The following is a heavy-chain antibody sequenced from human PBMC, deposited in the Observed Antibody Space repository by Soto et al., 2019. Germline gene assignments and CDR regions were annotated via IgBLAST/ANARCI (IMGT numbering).Heavy chain of an antibody. V-gene: IGHV1-18*01. CDR2: ISAYNGNI. Sequence: QVQLVQSGAEVKKPGASVKVSCKASGYTFTSYGISWVRQAPGQGLEWMGWISAYNGNIKYAQKLQGRVTMTTDTSTSTAYMKLRSLISDDTAVYYCATDLAVGLFDYWGQGTLVTVSS. J-gene: IGHJ4*02. CDR1: GYTFTSYG. CDR3: ATDLAVGLFDY.